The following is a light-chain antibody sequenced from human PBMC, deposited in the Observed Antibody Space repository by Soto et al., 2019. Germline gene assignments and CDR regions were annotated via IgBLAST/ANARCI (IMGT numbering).Light chain of an antibody. CDR1: QSITSY. CDR3: QQSYNTPYT. CDR2: AAS. Sequence: DIQMTQSPSSLSASVGDRVTITCRASQSITSYLNWYQQKPGKAPKLLIYAASSWQTGFPSRFSGSGSCTDFTLTISSLPPEDFATYHCQQSYNTPYTFGQGPKLEIK. V-gene: IGKV1-39*01. J-gene: IGKJ2*01.